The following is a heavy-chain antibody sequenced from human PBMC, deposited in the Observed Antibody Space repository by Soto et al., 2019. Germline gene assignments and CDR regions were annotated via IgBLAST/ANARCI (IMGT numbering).Heavy chain of an antibody. D-gene: IGHD3-16*02. CDR3: AHIVITFGGVVADDAFDV. J-gene: IGHJ3*01. CDR1: GFSLTTRGVG. V-gene: IGHV2-5*02. Sequence: QITLMESGPTLVKPTETLTLTCTFSGFSLTTRGVGVGWIRQPPGKALEWLAVIYWDDDKRYSPSLKTRLVLTKDTPKNQVVLTMTNMDSVDTATYFCAHIVITFGGVVADDAFDVSGQGTMVTVSS. CDR2: IYWDDDK.